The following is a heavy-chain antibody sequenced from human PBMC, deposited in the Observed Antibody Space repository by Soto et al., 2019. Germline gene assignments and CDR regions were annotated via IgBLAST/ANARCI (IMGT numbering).Heavy chain of an antibody. V-gene: IGHV3-23*01. CDR3: AKDLHGSGWSFDQ. CDR1: GFTFSTQA. Sequence: EVHLLESGGGLVQPGGALRLSCSASGFTFSTQAMAWVRQAPGKGLELVSALISSGESPDYADSVKGRFTISRDNSKNTLYLQMNSLRGDDTAVYYCAKDLHGSGWSFDQWGQGTVVTVSS. J-gene: IGHJ4*02. D-gene: IGHD6-19*01. CDR2: LISSGESP.